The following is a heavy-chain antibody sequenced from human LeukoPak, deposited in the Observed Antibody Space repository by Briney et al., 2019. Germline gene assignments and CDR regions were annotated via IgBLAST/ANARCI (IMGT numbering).Heavy chain of an antibody. CDR2: ISSSSSYI. D-gene: IGHD3-22*01. CDR1: GFMFDSYS. J-gene: IGHJ4*02. CDR3: ARDPSYYYDSSGYSSFDY. V-gene: IGHV3-21*01. Sequence: PGGSLRLSCVVSGFMFDSYSMNWVRQAPGKGLEWVSSISSSSSYIYYADSVKGRFTISRDNAKNSLYLQMNSLRAEDTAVYYCARDPSYYYDSSGYSSFDYWGQGTLVTVSS.